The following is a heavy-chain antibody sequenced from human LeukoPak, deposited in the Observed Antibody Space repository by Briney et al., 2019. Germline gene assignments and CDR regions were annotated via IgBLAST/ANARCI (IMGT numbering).Heavy chain of an antibody. Sequence: GGSLRLSCAASGFTFSTYRMSWVRQAPGKGLEWVSYISSSSDTIRYADSVKGRFTIAGDNAKNSLYLQMNSLRDEDTAVYYCARVYDSGSYYPFDPWGQGTLVTVSS. CDR3: ARVYDSGSYYPFDP. CDR1: GFTFSTYR. J-gene: IGHJ5*02. CDR2: ISSSSDTI. V-gene: IGHV3-48*02. D-gene: IGHD3-10*01.